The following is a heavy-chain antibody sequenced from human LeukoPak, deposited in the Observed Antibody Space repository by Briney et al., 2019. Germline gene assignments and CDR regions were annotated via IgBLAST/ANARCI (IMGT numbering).Heavy chain of an antibody. V-gene: IGHV3-15*01. J-gene: IGHJ4*02. Sequence: GGSLRLSCAASGFTITNARTGWGRQAPGQGLEWDSHIKSKIDGGTTDFAAPVKGRFTISIDDSKHTLYLQMNSLKSEDTGVYYCTTGYGHSDFDYWGQGTLVTVSS. CDR3: TTGYGHSDFDY. CDR1: GFTITNAR. D-gene: IGHD3-3*02. CDR2: IKSKIDGGTT.